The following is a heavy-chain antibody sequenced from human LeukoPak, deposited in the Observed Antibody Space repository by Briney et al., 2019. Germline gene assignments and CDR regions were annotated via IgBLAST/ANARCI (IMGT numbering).Heavy chain of an antibody. CDR2: IDTAGNT. Sequence: GGSLRLSCAASGFTFSSHDMHWVRQATGKGLEWVSDIDTAGNTYYSGSVKGRFTISRENAKNSLYLQMNSLRAGDTAVYYCARVNLNAFDIWGQGTMVTVSS. J-gene: IGHJ3*02. D-gene: IGHD3-9*01. CDR1: GFTFSSHD. V-gene: IGHV3-13*01. CDR3: ARVNLNAFDI.